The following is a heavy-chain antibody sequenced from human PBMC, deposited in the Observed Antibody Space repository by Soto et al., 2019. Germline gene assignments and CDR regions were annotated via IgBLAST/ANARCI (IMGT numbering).Heavy chain of an antibody. CDR2: IIPLFGTA. Sequence: QVQLVQSGAEVKKPGSSVKVSCKASGGTFSSYTISWVRQAPGPGLEWMGGIIPLFGTANYAQKFQGRVTITADESTSTAYMELSSLRAEDTAVYYCARGGCSGGSCYSDYWGPGTLVTVSS. CDR1: GGTFSSYT. D-gene: IGHD2-15*01. CDR3: ARGGCSGGSCYSDY. V-gene: IGHV1-69*01. J-gene: IGHJ4*02.